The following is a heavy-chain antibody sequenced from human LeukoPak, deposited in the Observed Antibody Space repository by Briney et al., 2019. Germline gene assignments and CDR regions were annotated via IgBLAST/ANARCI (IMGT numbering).Heavy chain of an antibody. J-gene: IGHJ4*02. D-gene: IGHD2-2*01. V-gene: IGHV4-34*01. CDR2: INHSGST. Sequence: SETLSLTCAVYGGSFSGYYWSWIRQPPGKGLEWIGEINHSGSTNYNPSLKSRVTISVDTSKNQFSLKLSPVTAADTAVYYCARGSSPPAARGLFDYWGQGTLVTVSS. CDR3: ARGSSPPAARGLFDY. CDR1: GGSFSGYY.